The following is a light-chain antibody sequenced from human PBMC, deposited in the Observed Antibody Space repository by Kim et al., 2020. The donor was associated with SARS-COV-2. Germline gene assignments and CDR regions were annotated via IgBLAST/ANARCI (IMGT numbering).Light chain of an antibody. J-gene: IGLJ3*02. CDR2: RDS. Sequence: SYELTQPLSVSVSLGQTARITCGGNNIGSKNVHWYQQKPGQAPVLVIYRDSNRPSGIPERFSGSNSGTMATLTISRAQAGDEADYYCYASDSRAGVIGGG. V-gene: IGLV3-9*01. CDR1: NIGSKN. CDR3: YASDSRAGV.